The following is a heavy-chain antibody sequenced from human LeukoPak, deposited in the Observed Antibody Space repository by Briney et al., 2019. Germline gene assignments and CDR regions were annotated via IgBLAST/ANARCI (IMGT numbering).Heavy chain of an antibody. CDR3: ATKGGSYCSGGSCYDY. D-gene: IGHD2-15*01. Sequence: ASVKVSCKASGGTFSSYATSWVRQAPGQGLEWMGRIIPILGIANYAQKFQGRVTITADKSTSTAYMELSSLRSEDTAVYYCATKGGSYCSGGSCYDYWGQGTLVTVSS. J-gene: IGHJ4*02. V-gene: IGHV1-69*04. CDR2: IIPILGIA. CDR1: GGTFSSYA.